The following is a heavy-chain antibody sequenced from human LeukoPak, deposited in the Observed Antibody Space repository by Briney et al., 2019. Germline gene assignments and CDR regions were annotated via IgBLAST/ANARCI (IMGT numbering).Heavy chain of an antibody. V-gene: IGHV3-30*02. CDR3: AKDLLGSGGEHSGSYFDY. Sequence: GGSLRLSCAASGFTFSSYGMHWVRQAPGKGLEWVAFIRYDGSNKYYADSVKGRFTISRDNSKNTLYLQMNSLRAEDTAVYYCAKDLLGSGGEHSGSYFDYWGQGTLVTVSS. D-gene: IGHD6-19*01. J-gene: IGHJ4*02. CDR2: IRYDGSNK. CDR1: GFTFSSYG.